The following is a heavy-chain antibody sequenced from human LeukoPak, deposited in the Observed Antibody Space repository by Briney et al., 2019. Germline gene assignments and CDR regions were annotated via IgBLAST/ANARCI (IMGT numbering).Heavy chain of an antibody. CDR2: FDPEDGET. Sequence: GASVKVSCKVSGYTLTELSMHWVRQAPGKGLEWMGGFDPEDGETIYAQKFQGRVTMTRDTSTSTVYMELSSLRSEDTAVYYCARDGWGPDWYFDLWGCGTLVTVSS. CDR1: GYTLTELS. CDR3: ARDGWGPDWYFDL. D-gene: IGHD6-19*01. V-gene: IGHV1-24*01. J-gene: IGHJ2*01.